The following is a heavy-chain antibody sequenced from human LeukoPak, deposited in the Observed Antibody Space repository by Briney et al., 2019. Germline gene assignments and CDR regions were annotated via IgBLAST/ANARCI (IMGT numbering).Heavy chain of an antibody. CDR2: IIPILGIA. D-gene: IGHD1-26*01. Sequence: ASVKVSCKASGGTFSSYAISWVRQAPGQGLEWMGRIIPILGIANYAQKFQGRVTITADKSTSTAYMELSSLRSEDTAVYYCARGSLVLNEGVGVPYAFDIWGQGTMVTVSS. CDR3: ARGSLVLNEGVGVPYAFDI. CDR1: GGTFSSYA. V-gene: IGHV1-69*04. J-gene: IGHJ3*02.